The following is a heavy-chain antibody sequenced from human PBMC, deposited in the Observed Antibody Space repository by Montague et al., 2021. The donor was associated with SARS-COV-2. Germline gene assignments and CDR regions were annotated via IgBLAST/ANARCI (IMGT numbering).Heavy chain of an antibody. V-gene: IGHV4-59*01. CDR2: IYYSGST. J-gene: IGHJ6*02. D-gene: IGHD3-3*01. CDR1: GGSISSYY. CDR3: VRSRRITIFGVGLSNYYGRCC. Sequence: SETLSLTCTVSGGSISSYYWSWIRQPTGKGLEWIGYIYYSGSTNYNPSLKSRVTISVDTSKNQFSLKLSSVTAADAAVYYCVRSRRITIFGVGLSNYYGRCCWGRGSTVSVSS.